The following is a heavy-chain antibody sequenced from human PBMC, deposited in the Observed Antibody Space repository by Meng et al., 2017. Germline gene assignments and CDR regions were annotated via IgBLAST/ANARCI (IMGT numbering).Heavy chain of an antibody. J-gene: IGHJ5*02. V-gene: IGHV3-33*08. Sequence: GESLKISCAASGFTFSSYWMSWVRQAPGKGLEWVAVIWYDGSNKYYADSVKGRFTISRDNSKNTLYLQMNSLRAEDTAVYYCARDHRPLDYVWGSYRLLDPWGQGTLVTVSS. D-gene: IGHD3-16*01. CDR3: ARDHRPLDYVWGSYRLLDP. CDR2: IWYDGSNK. CDR1: GFTFSSYW.